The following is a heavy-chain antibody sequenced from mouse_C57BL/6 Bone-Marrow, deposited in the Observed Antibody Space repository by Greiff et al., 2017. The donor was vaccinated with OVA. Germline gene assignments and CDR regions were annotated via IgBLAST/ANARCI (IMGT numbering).Heavy chain of an antibody. CDR2: IYPGDGDT. CDR1: GYAFSSYW. J-gene: IGHJ4*01. CDR3: AIPRYGYILYSMDY. D-gene: IGHD2-2*01. V-gene: IGHV1-80*01. Sequence: QVQLQQSGAELVKPGASVKISCKASGYAFSSYWMNWVKQRPGQGLEWIGQIYPGDGDTNYNGKFKGKATLTADKSCSTAYMQLSSLTSEDSAVYFCAIPRYGYILYSMDYWGQGTSVTVSS.